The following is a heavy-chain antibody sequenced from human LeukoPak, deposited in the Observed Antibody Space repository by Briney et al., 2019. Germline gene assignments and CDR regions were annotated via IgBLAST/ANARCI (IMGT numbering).Heavy chain of an antibody. J-gene: IGHJ5*02. CDR3: AKDLGYGDYVNWFDP. CDR2: IWYDGSNK. Sequence: GGSLRLSCSASGFTFSSYGMHWVRQAPGKGLEGVAGIWYDGSNKYYADSVKGRFTISRGNAKNSMYLQMKSLRPADTAVSYCAKDLGYGDYVNWFDPWGPGTLVTVSS. V-gene: IGHV3-33*06. D-gene: IGHD4-17*01. CDR1: GFTFSSYG.